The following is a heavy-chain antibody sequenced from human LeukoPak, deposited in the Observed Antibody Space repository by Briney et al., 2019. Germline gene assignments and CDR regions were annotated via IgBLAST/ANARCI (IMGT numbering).Heavy chain of an antibody. D-gene: IGHD3-9*01. CDR1: GYTFTSYD. Sequence: WASVKVSCKASGYTFTSYDINWVRQATGQGLEWMGWMNPNSGNTGYAQKFQGRVTMTRNTSISTAYMELSSLRSEDTAVYYCARAHLRYFDWLPSYYCYYYMDVWGKGTTVTISS. CDR2: MNPNSGNT. CDR3: ARAHLRYFDWLPSYYCYYYMDV. V-gene: IGHV1-8*01. J-gene: IGHJ6*03.